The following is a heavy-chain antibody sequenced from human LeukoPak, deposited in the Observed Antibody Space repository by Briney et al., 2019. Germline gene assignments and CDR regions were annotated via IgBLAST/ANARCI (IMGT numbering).Heavy chain of an antibody. CDR1: GFTFSSYW. J-gene: IGHJ6*04. Sequence: PGGSLRLSCAASGFTFSSYWMHWVRRAPGKGLEWVANIKEDGSQKYFVDSVKGRFTISRDNAKNSLYLQMNSLRAEDTAVYYCARESRRITMVRGLDMDVWGEGTTVTVSS. D-gene: IGHD3-10*01. V-gene: IGHV3-7*03. CDR3: ARESRRITMVRGLDMDV. CDR2: IKEDGSQK.